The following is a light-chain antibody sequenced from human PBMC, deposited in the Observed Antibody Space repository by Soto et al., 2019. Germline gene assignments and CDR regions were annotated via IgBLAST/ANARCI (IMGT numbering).Light chain of an antibody. CDR3: SSYVGSNNFV. Sequence: QSVLTQPPSASGSPGQSVTISCTGTSSDVGGYNYVSWYQQHPGKAPKLMIYDVSKRPSGVPDRFSGSKSGNTASLTVSGLQGEDEADYYCSSYVGSNNFVFGTGTKLTVL. J-gene: IGLJ1*01. CDR2: DVS. V-gene: IGLV2-8*01. CDR1: SSDVGGYNY.